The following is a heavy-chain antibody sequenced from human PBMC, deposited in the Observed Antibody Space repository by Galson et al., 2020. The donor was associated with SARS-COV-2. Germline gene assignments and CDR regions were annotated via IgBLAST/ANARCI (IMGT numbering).Heavy chain of an antibody. CDR2: IYYSGST. D-gene: IGHD1-26*01. V-gene: IGHV4-39*01. Sequence: SETLSLTCTVSGGSISSSSYYWGWIRQPPGKGLEWIGSIYYSGSTYYNPSLKSRVTISVDTSKNQFSLKLSSVTAADTAVYYCARRIVGTPGGHFDYWGQGTLVTVSS. CDR1: GGSISSSSYY. CDR3: ARRIVGTPGGHFDY. J-gene: IGHJ4*02.